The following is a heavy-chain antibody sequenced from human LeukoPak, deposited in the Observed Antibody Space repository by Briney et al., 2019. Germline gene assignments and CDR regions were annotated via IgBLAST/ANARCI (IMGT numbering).Heavy chain of an antibody. CDR3: VTPELDY. Sequence: GGSLRLSCAASGFTFSSYWMSWVRQAPGKGLEWVSVIYSGGSTYYADSVKGRFTISRDNSKNTLYLQMNSLRAEDTAVYYCVTPELDYWGQGTLVTVSS. J-gene: IGHJ4*02. D-gene: IGHD4-23*01. CDR1: GFTFSSYW. CDR2: IYSGGST. V-gene: IGHV3-66*01.